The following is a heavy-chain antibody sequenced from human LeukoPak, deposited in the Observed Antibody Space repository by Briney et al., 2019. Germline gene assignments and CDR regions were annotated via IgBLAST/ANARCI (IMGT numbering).Heavy chain of an antibody. CDR1: GGSISSGSYY. Sequence: SETLSLTRTVPGGSISSGSYYWSWVRQPAGKGLECIGRIYTSWNTNYNPPLKSRVTISVDTSKNQFSLKLSSVTAADTAVYYCAGGDRYYTMDYWGQGALVTVSS. D-gene: IGHD3-3*01. J-gene: IGHJ4*02. CDR2: IYTSWNT. CDR3: AGGDRYYTMDY. V-gene: IGHV4-61*02.